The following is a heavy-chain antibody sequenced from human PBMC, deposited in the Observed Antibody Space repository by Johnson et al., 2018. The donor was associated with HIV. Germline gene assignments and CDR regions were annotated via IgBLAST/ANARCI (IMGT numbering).Heavy chain of an antibody. CDR3: ASEYSYGSHDAFDI. CDR1: GFTFSSYA. CDR2: ISYDGSNK. Sequence: QVQLVESGGGVVQPGRSLRLSCAASGFTFSSYAMHWVRQAPGKGLEWVAVISYDGSNKYYADSVKGRFTISRDNSKKTLYLQMSSLRIEDTAVYYCASEYSYGSHDAFDIWGQGTMVTVSS. J-gene: IGHJ3*02. D-gene: IGHD5-18*01. V-gene: IGHV3-30*04.